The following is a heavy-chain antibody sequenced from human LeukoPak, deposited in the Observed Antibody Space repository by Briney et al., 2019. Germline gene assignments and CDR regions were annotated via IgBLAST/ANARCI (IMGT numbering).Heavy chain of an antibody. Sequence: SETLSPTCAVYGGSFSGYYWSWIRQPPGKGLEWIGEINHSGSTNYNPSLKSRVTISVDTSKNQFSLKLSSVTAADTAVYYCARRDIVVVPAAYHFDYWGQGTLVTVSS. V-gene: IGHV4-34*01. CDR1: GGSFSGYY. D-gene: IGHD2-2*01. CDR3: ARRDIVVVPAAYHFDY. J-gene: IGHJ4*02. CDR2: INHSGST.